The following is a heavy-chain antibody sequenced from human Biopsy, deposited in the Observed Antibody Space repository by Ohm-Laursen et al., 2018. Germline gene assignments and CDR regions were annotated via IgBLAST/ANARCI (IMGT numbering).Heavy chain of an antibody. CDR2: VYYSGPT. J-gene: IGHJ5*02. CDR1: GGTISSRTHY. Sequence: GTLSLTCTLSGGTISSRTHYWGWIRQTPGKGLEWIGTVYYSGPTYDNPSLKNRVIISVDTSKNQFSLSLKTVIAADTAVYYCARHDLSDFWSGYPNFFDRWGQGTLVTVSS. CDR3: ARHDLSDFWSGYPNFFDR. D-gene: IGHD3-3*01. V-gene: IGHV4-39*01.